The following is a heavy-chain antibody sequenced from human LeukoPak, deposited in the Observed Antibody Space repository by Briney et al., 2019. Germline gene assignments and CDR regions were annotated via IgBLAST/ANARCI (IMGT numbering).Heavy chain of an antibody. V-gene: IGHV1-2*02. Sequence: ASVKVSCKAFGYTFTSNYMHWVRQAPGQGLEWMGWINPNSGGTNYAQKFQGRVTMTRDTSISTAYMELSRLRSDDTAVYYCARGSGSYYYWGQGTLVTVST. CDR2: INPNSGGT. J-gene: IGHJ4*02. D-gene: IGHD1-26*01. CDR1: GYTFTSNY. CDR3: ARGSGSYYY.